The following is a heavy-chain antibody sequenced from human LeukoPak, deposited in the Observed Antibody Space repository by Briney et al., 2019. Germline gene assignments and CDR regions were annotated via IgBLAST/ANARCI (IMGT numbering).Heavy chain of an antibody. CDR2: ITSSSSTI. V-gene: IGHV3-48*01. D-gene: IGHD3-3*01. CDR3: ARSTEWYADY. CDR1: GFNFNIYS. J-gene: IGHJ4*02. Sequence: PGGSLRLSCAASGFNFNIYSMNWVRQAPGKGLEWVSYITSSSSTIYYAESVRGRFIISRDNAKKSVYLQLNNLRADDTAVYYCARSTEWYADYWGQGTLVTVSS.